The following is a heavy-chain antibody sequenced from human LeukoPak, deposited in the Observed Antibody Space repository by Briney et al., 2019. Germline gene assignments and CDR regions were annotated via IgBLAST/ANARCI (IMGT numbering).Heavy chain of an antibody. CDR2: IYSSGTT. V-gene: IGHV4-59*01. D-gene: IGHD3-16*02. J-gene: IGHJ3*02. Sequence: SETLSLTCAVSGDSIRTYYWSWIRRPPGKGLEWIGYIYSSGTTNNNPSLRSRVTISLDTSKNQFSLRLSSVTAADTALYYCARVRNYPDAFDIWSHGTMVTVSS. CDR1: GDSIRTYY. CDR3: ARVRNYPDAFDI.